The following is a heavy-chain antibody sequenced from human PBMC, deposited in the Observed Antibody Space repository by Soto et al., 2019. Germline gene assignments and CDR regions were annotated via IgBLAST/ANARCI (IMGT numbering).Heavy chain of an antibody. D-gene: IGHD6-19*01. CDR2: IYSGGST. J-gene: IGHJ4*02. Sequence: LRLSCAASGFTVSSNYMSWVRQAPGKGLEWVSVIYSGGSTYYADSVKGRFTISRDNSKNTLYLQMNSLRAEDTAVYYCARDAGVAVAGDFDYWGQGTLVTVSS. CDR3: ARDAGVAVAGDFDY. V-gene: IGHV3-53*01. CDR1: GFTVSSNY.